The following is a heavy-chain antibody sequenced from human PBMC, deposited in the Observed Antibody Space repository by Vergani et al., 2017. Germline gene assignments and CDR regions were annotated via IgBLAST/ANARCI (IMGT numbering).Heavy chain of an antibody. CDR3: ARERLPYDFWSGYDINDAFDI. J-gene: IGHJ3*02. CDR2: IYYSGST. Sequence: QLQLQESGPGLVKPSETLSLTCTVSGGSISSSSYYWGWIRQPPGKGLEWIGSIYYSGSTYYNPSLKSRVTISVDTSKNQFSLKLSSVTAADTAVYYCARERLPYDFWSGYDINDAFDIWGQGTMVTVSS. D-gene: IGHD3-3*01. CDR1: GGSISSSSYY. V-gene: IGHV4-39*07.